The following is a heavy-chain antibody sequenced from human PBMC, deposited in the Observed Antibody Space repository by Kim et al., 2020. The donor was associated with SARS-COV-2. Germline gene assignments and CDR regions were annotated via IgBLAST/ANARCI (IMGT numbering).Heavy chain of an antibody. Sequence: GGSLRLSCAASRFTFSRYWMSWVRQAPGKGLEWVANIKQDGSEKYYVDSVKGRFTISRDNAKNSLYLQMNSLRAEDTAVYYCARDLEYWGQGTLVTVSS. CDR1: RFTFSRYW. V-gene: IGHV3-7*01. CDR3: ARDLEY. D-gene: IGHD3-3*01. J-gene: IGHJ4*02. CDR2: IKQDGSEK.